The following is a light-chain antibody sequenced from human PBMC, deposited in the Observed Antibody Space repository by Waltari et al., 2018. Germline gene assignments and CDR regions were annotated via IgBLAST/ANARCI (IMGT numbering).Light chain of an antibody. CDR2: GAS. CDR3: QMYVRLPVT. J-gene: IGKJ1*01. V-gene: IGKV3-20*01. Sequence: EIVLTPSPGTLSLSPGEGATLSCRASQGVGRSLVWYQQRPGRAPRLLIYGASSRATGIPDRFTGSGSGTDFSLTISRLEPEDFAVYYCQMYVRLPVTFGQGTKVEI. CDR1: QGVGRS.